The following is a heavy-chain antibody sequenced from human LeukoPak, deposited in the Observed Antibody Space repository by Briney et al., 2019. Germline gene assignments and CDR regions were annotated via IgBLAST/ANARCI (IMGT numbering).Heavy chain of an antibody. Sequence: SETLSLTCPVSGGSLSSSSYYWGWIRQPPGKGLEWIGSIYYSGSTYYNPSLKSRVTISVDTSKNQFSLKLSSVTAADTAVYYCARLGYCSSTSCYPIDYWGQGTLVTVSS. CDR1: GGSLSSSSYY. CDR3: ARLGYCSSTSCYPIDY. D-gene: IGHD2-2*03. J-gene: IGHJ4*02. CDR2: IYYSGST. V-gene: IGHV4-39*01.